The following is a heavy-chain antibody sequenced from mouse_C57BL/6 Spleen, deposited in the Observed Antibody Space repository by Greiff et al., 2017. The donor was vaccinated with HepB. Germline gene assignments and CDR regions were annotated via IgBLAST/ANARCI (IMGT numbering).Heavy chain of an antibody. D-gene: IGHD2-4*01. CDR1: GFNIKDYY. V-gene: IGHV14-1*01. Sequence: EVQLHQSGAELVRPGASVKLSCTASGFNIKDYYMHWVKQRPEQGLEWIGRIDPEDGDTEYAPKFQGKATMTADTSSNTAYLQLSSLTSEDTAVYYCTTGLRTVYYFDYWGQGTTLTVSS. CDR3: TTGLRTVYYFDY. CDR2: IDPEDGDT. J-gene: IGHJ2*01.